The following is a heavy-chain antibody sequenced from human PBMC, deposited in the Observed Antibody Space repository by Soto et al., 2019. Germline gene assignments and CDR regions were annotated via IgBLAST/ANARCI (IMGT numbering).Heavy chain of an antibody. V-gene: IGHV3-23*01. CDR3: ANFGVRVFGFWSGYHYGMDV. CDR1: GFTFSSYA. Sequence: GGSLRLSCAASGFTFSSYAMSWVRQAPGKGLEWVSAISGSGGSTYYADSVKGRFTISRDNSKNTLYLQMNSLRAEDTAVYYCANFGVRVFGFWSGYHYGMDVWGQGTTVTVSS. CDR2: ISGSGGST. J-gene: IGHJ6*02. D-gene: IGHD3-3*01.